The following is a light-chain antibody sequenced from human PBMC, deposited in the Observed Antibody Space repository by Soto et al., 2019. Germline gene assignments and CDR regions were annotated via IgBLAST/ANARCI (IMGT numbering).Light chain of an antibody. J-gene: IGKJ1*01. CDR2: GAS. Sequence: ETVMTQSPVTLSVSPGEGATLSCRASQTINNNLAWYQQKPGQAPRLLIYGASRRATGVPARFSGSGSGTEFTLTISCLQSADVAVYYCLHYNNGPRFGQGTKV. CDR1: QTINNN. CDR3: LHYNNGPR. V-gene: IGKV3-15*01.